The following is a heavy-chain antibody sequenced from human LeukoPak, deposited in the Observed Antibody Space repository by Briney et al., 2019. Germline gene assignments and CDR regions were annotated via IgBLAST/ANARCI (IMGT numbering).Heavy chain of an antibody. V-gene: IGHV4-38-2*02. D-gene: IGHD6-13*01. CDR1: GYSLSSGFF. CDR3: ARHERAAAGDYFDY. CDR2: FSHRGGS. J-gene: IGHJ4*02. Sequence: SETLSLTCTVSGYSLSSGFFCDWIRQSPGKGLEWIGSFSHRGGSYHNPSLKSRVTISVDTSKNQFSLKLSSVTAADTAVYYCARHERAAAGDYFDYWGQGTLVTVSS.